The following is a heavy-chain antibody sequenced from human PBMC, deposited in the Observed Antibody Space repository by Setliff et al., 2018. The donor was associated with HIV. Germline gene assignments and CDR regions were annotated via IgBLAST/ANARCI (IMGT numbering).Heavy chain of an antibody. CDR2: IIPIFDTA. Sequence: SVKVSCKASGGTFSSYAISWVRQAPGQGLEWMGGIIPIFDTANYAQKFQGRVTITADESTSTAYMELSSLRSEDTAVYYCASGGYSSSWRYYFDYWGQGTVVTVSS. V-gene: IGHV1-69*13. J-gene: IGHJ4*02. CDR3: ASGGYSSSWRYYFDY. D-gene: IGHD6-13*01. CDR1: GGTFSSYA.